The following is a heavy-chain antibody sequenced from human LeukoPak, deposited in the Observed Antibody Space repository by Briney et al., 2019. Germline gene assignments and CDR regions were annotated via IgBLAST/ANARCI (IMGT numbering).Heavy chain of an antibody. Sequence: GGSLRLSCAASGFTFSSYSMNWVRQAPGKGLEWVGRIKIQGDGGTVDCDAPMKGRCTISRDDSKNTLYLQMDSLRIEDTAVYYCTSRVVTTNDHWGQGTLLTVSS. V-gene: IGHV3-15*05. J-gene: IGHJ4*02. CDR3: TSRVVTTNDH. CDR1: GFTFSSYS. CDR2: IKIQGDGGTV. D-gene: IGHD2-21*02.